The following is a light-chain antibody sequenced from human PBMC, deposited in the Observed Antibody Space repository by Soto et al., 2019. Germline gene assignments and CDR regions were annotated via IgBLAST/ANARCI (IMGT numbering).Light chain of an antibody. V-gene: IGLV2-23*02. Sequence: QSVLPQPASGSGSPGQSIIISCTGTSSGVASYDLFSWYQQHPGKDPKHLFSEVNNRPSGLSNRFSGSKSGNTASLTISGLQAEDEADYYCGSYAGRRPWVFGGGTTLTVL. J-gene: IGLJ3*02. CDR1: SSGVASYDL. CDR3: GSYAGRRPWV. CDR2: EVN.